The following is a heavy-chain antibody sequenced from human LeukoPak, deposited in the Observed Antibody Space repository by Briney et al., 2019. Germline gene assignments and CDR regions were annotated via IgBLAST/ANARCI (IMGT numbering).Heavy chain of an antibody. D-gene: IGHD6-19*01. CDR1: GGSISSSGYY. Sequence: SETLSLTCTVSGGSISSSGYYWGWIRQPPGKGLEWIGSIYYSGSTYYNPSLKSRVTISVDTSKNQFSLKLSSVTAADTAVYYCARLGGIAVAGNTFDYWGQGTLVTVSS. V-gene: IGHV4-39*01. CDR2: IYYSGST. J-gene: IGHJ4*02. CDR3: ARLGGIAVAGNTFDY.